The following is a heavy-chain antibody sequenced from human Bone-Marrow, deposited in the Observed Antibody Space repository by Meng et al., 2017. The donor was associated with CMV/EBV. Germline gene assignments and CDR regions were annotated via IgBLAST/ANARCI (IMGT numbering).Heavy chain of an antibody. D-gene: IGHD3-16*01. CDR3: ARGGFDY. V-gene: IGHV1-18*01. Sequence: VQRVESGAEVKKPAATVKGACNASGYTFTSYVISWVRQAPGQGVEWMGWISAYNGNTNYTQKPKGRVTMTTDTSTSTAYMELRSLRSDDTAVYYCARGGFDYWGQGTLVTVSS. CDR2: ISAYNGNT. J-gene: IGHJ4*02. CDR1: GYTFTSYV.